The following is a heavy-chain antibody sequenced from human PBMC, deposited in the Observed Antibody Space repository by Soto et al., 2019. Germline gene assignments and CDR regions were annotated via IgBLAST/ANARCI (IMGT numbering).Heavy chain of an antibody. J-gene: IGHJ6*02. CDR1: GGTFSSYA. V-gene: IGHV1-69*06. CDR3: ARGKYSYGFPHYYGMDV. CDR2: IIPIFGTA. Sequence: QVQLVQSGAEVKKPGSSVKVSCKASGGTFSSYAISWVRQAPGQGLEWMGGIIPIFGTANYAQKFQGRVTITEDKSTSTAYMELSSLRSEDTAVYYCARGKYSYGFPHYYGMDVWGQGTTVTVSS. D-gene: IGHD5-18*01.